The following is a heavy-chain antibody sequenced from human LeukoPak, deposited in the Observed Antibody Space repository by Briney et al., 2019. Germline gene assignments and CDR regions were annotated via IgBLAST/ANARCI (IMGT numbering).Heavy chain of an antibody. CDR2: ISSSGRTI. V-gene: IGHV3-11*04. CDR1: GFTFSDYY. D-gene: IGHD3-22*01. CDR3: ARAGVTYYYDSSGYSVYFNY. Sequence: GGSLRLSCAASGFTFSDYYMSWIRQAPGQGLEWVSYISSSGRTIHYADSVKGRFTISRDNAKNSLYLQMNSLRAEDTAVYYCARAGVTYYYDSSGYSVYFNYWGQGTLVTVSS. J-gene: IGHJ4*02.